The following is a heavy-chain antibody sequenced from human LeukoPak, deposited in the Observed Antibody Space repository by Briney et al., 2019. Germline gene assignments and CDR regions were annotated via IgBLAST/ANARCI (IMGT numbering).Heavy chain of an antibody. CDR2: ISSSGSTT. CDR1: GFSFSSYE. D-gene: IGHD3-16*01. V-gene: IGHV3-48*03. CDR3: ARGRGSN. J-gene: IGHJ1*01. Sequence: GGSLRLSCAASGFSFSSYELNWVRQAPGKGLEWVSYISSSGSTTYYADSVKGRFTISRDNAQNSLYLQMNSLRVEDTAVYYCARGRGSNWSQGTPVTVSS.